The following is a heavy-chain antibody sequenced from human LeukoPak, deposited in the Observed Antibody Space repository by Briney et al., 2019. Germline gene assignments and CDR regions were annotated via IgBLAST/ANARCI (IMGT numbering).Heavy chain of an antibody. D-gene: IGHD3-22*01. CDR2: ISYDGSNK. Sequence: GGSLRLSCAASRFTFSSYAMHWVRQAPGKGLEWVAVISYDGSNKYYADSVKGRFTISRDNSKNTLYLQMNSLRAEDTAVYYCAREYYYDSSGYGFDYWGQGTLVTVSS. CDR3: AREYYYDSSGYGFDY. J-gene: IGHJ4*02. V-gene: IGHV3-30-3*01. CDR1: RFTFSSYA.